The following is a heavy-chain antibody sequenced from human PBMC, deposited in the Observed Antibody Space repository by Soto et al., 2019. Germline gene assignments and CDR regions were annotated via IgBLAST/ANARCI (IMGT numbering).Heavy chain of an antibody. CDR2: INHSGST. V-gene: IGHV4-39*07. CDR3: ARGHSTQRWLSNYPRFEY. D-gene: IGHD5-12*01. J-gene: IGHJ4*02. CDR1: GGSISSSSYY. Sequence: SETLSLTCTVSGGSISSSSYYWAWIRQPPGKGPEWIGEINHSGSTNYNPSLKSRVTISVDTSKNQFSLKLSSVTAADTAVYYCARGHSTQRWLSNYPRFEYWGQGTPVTVSS.